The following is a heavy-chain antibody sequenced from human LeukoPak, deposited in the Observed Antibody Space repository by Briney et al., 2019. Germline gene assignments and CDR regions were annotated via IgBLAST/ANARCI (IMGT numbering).Heavy chain of an antibody. CDR1: GFTFDDYG. D-gene: IGHD4-23*01. CDR2: ISWNGGST. J-gene: IGHJ4*02. CDR3: ARDNYGGNEFDY. Sequence: GGSLRLSCAASGFTFDDYGMSWVRQVPGKGLEWVSGISWNGGSTGYADSVKGRFTISRDNAKNSLYLQMNSLRAEDTAVYYCARDNYGGNEFDYWGQGTLVTVSS. V-gene: IGHV3-20*04.